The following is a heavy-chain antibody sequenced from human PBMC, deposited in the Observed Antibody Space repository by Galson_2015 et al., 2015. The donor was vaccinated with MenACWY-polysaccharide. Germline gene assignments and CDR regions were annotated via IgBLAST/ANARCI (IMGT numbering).Heavy chain of an antibody. V-gene: IGHV4-59*12. CDR3: AATRQWLAFDY. J-gene: IGHJ4*02. CDR1: GGSISTYY. D-gene: IGHD6-19*01. CDR2: SYNSGST. Sequence: ETLSLTCPVSGGSISTYYWSWIRQPPGKGLEWIGCSYNSGSTNYNPSLKSRVTVSVDTSKNQFSLRLSSVTAADTAVYYCAATRQWLAFDYWGQGFLVTVSS.